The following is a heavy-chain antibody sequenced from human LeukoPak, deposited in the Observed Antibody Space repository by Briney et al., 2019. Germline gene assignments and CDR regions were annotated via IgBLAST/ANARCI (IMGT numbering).Heavy chain of an antibody. CDR2: TYYRSKWYN. V-gene: IGHV6-1*01. CDR1: GDRVSSNSAA. D-gene: IGHD3-16*01. CDR3: ARAHGASALDY. Sequence: SQTLSLTCAISGDRVSSNSAAWIWIRQSPSRGLEWLARTYYRSKWYNDYAISVKSRITINPDTSKNQFSLQLNSVTPEDTAVYYCARAHGASALDYWGQGTLVTVSS. J-gene: IGHJ4*02.